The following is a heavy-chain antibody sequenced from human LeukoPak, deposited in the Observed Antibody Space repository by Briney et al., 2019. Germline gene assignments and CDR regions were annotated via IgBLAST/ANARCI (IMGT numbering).Heavy chain of an antibody. V-gene: IGHV1-58*02. Sequence: SVKVSCKASGFTFGSSPMQWVRQARGQRIEWIGWIVLGTGNTNYAQKFQERVTITRDMSTSTAYMELSSLRSEDTAVYYCASGSGWYSPDYWGQGTLVTVSS. D-gene: IGHD6-19*01. CDR2: IVLGTGNT. CDR1: GFTFGSSP. CDR3: ASGSGWYSPDY. J-gene: IGHJ4*02.